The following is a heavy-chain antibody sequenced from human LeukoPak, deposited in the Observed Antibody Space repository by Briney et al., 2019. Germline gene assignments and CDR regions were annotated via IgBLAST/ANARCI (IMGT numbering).Heavy chain of an antibody. CDR2: INPNSGGT. D-gene: IGHD2-15*01. J-gene: IGHJ4*02. Sequence: ASVKVSCKASGGTFSSYAISWVRQAPGQGLEWMGWINPNSGGTNYAQKFQGRVTMTRDTSISTAYMELSRLRSDDTAVYYCARLAAGYCSGGSCSVYDYWGQGTLVTVSS. V-gene: IGHV1-2*02. CDR3: ARLAAGYCSGGSCSVYDY. CDR1: GGTFSSYA.